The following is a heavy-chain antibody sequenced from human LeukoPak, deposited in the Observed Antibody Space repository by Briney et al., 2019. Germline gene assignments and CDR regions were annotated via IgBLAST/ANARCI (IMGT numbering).Heavy chain of an antibody. V-gene: IGHV3-7*01. CDR3: AREWEYQLLYWFDP. CDR2: IKQDGSEK. D-gene: IGHD2-2*01. J-gene: IGHJ5*02. Sequence: PGGSLRLSCAASGFTFSSYWMSWVRQAPGKGLEWVANIKQDGSEKYYADSVKGRFTISRDNAKNSLYLQMNSLRAEDTAVYYCAREWEYQLLYWFDPWGQGTLVTVSS. CDR1: GFTFSSYW.